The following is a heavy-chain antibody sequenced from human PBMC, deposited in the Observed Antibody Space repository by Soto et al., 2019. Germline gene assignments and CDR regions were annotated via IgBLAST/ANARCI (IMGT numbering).Heavy chain of an antibody. CDR2: ISYDGSNK. CDR3: ARENPSAGGEIARYYYSYGMDV. V-gene: IGHV3-30-3*01. D-gene: IGHD3-16*01. CDR1: GFTFSSYA. Sequence: QVQLVESGGGVVQPGRSLRLSCAASGFTFSSYAMHWVRQAPGKGLEWVAVISYDGSNKYYADSVKGRFTISRDNSKNTLVLQIISLRAEDTAVYYCARENPSAGGEIARYYYSYGMDVWGQGTTVTVSS. J-gene: IGHJ6*02.